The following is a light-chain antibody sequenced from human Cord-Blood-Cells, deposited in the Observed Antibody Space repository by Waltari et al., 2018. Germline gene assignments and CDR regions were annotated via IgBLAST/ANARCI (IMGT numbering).Light chain of an antibody. J-gene: IGKJ4*01. V-gene: IGKV1-39*01. Sequence: DIQMTQSPSSLSASVGDRVTITCRASQSIGSVLNWYQQKPGKAPKLLIYAAASLQSGVPSRFSGSGSGTDFTLTISSLQPEDFATYYCQQSYSTPLFGGGTKVEIK. CDR2: AAA. CDR1: QSIGSV. CDR3: QQSYSTPL.